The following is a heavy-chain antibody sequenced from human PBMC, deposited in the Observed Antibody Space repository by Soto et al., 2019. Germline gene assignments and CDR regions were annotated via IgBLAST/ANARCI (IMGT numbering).Heavy chain of an antibody. D-gene: IGHD3-10*01. CDR1: GFTFSSYW. V-gene: IGHV3-74*01. Sequence: GGSLRLSCAASGFTFSSYWMHWVRQAPGKGLVWVSRINSDGSSKSYADSVKGRFTISRDNAKNTLYLQMNSLRDEDTAVYYCANEGSQVRRGSFDYWGQGTLVTVSS. CDR2: INSDGSSK. J-gene: IGHJ4*02. CDR3: ANEGSQVRRGSFDY.